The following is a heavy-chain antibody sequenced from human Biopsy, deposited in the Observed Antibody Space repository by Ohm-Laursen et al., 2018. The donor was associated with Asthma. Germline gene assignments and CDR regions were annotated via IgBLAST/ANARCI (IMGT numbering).Heavy chain of an antibody. V-gene: IGHV3-30*18. J-gene: IGHJ4*02. CDR3: AKDVFPGWEVRRGPDY. D-gene: IGHD1-26*01. CDR2: ISYEGSNK. CDR1: GFTFHNYV. Sequence: SLRLSCSASGFTFHNYVMHWVRQAPGKGLEWVALISYEGSNKHYAESVKGRFTISRDNSRNTLHLQMNSLRAEDTAVYYCAKDVFPGWEVRRGPDYWGQGTLVTVSS.